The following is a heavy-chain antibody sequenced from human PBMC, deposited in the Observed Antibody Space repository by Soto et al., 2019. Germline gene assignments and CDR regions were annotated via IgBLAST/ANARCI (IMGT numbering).Heavy chain of an antibody. D-gene: IGHD6-19*01. Sequence: GGSLRLSCAASGFTFTDYYMSWIRQAPGRRLEWISYISTSGTTRYYADSVKGRFTISRDNAQNLVYLQMNSLRVEDTAVYYCAKEGYDSGWYWDSWGQGALVTVSS. J-gene: IGHJ4*02. CDR1: GFTFTDYY. CDR2: ISTSGTTR. CDR3: AKEGYDSGWYWDS. V-gene: IGHV3-11*01.